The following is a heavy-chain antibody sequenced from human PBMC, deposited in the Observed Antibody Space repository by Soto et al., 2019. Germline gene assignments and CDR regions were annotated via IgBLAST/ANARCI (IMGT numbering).Heavy chain of an antibody. Sequence: GSLRLSCAASGFTFSSYSMNWVRQAPGKGLEWVSSISSSSSYIYYADSVKGRFTISRDNAKNSLYLQMNSLRAEDTAVYYCARDRRDGYNFDYWGQGTLVTVSS. J-gene: IGHJ4*02. V-gene: IGHV3-21*01. CDR2: ISSSSSYI. D-gene: IGHD5-12*01. CDR1: GFTFSSYS. CDR3: ARDRRDGYNFDY.